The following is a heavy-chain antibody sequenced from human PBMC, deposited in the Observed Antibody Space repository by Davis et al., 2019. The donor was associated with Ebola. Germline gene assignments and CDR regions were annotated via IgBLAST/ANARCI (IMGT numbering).Heavy chain of an antibody. J-gene: IGHJ4*02. D-gene: IGHD1/OR15-1a*01. Sequence: PGGSLRLSCAVSGFTFSAYYMDWVRLTPGKGLEWVGLSRNQDSRYNTEYAASVRGRFTISRDDSKKSMYLQMNSLRTEDTAVYYCVTENWYRFESWGQGTLVTVSS. CDR1: GFTFSAYY. CDR2: SRNQDSRYNT. CDR3: VTENWYRFES. V-gene: IGHV3-72*01.